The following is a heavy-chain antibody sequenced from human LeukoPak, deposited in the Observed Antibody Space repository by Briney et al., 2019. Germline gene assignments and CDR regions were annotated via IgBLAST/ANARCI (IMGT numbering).Heavy chain of an antibody. V-gene: IGHV1-18*01. Sequence: ASVKVSCXASGYTFATYGISWVRQAPGQGLEWMGWISAYNGNTNYAQKLQGRVTMTTDTSTSTAYMELRSLRSDDTAVYYCARVSGTHKMDAFDIWGQGTMVTVSS. J-gene: IGHJ3*02. CDR3: ARVSGTHKMDAFDI. CDR2: ISAYNGNT. D-gene: IGHD1-1*01. CDR1: GYTFATYG.